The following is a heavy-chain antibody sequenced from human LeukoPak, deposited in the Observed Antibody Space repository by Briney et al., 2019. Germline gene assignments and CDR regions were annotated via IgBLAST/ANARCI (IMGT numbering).Heavy chain of an antibody. CDR1: GFTFSSYS. J-gene: IGHJ4*02. V-gene: IGHV3-21*01. CDR3: ARDRYYGSGSYYD. D-gene: IGHD3-10*01. Sequence: GGSLRLSCAAYGFTFSSYSMNWVRQAPGKGLEWVSSISSSSSYIYYADSVKGRFTISRDNAKNSLYLQMNSLRAEDTAVNYCARDRYYGSGSYYDWGQGTLVTVSS. CDR2: ISSSSSYI.